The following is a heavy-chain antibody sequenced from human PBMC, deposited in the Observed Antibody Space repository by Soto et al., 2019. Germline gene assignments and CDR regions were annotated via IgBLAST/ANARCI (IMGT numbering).Heavy chain of an antibody. J-gene: IGHJ5*02. Sequence: SETLSLTCGVSGGSMSKFYWSWIRKTAGKGLEWMGRVYATGTSDYNPSLRSRIAMSVDISKKTFSLRLRSVTAADTGVYYCVRDGSKTLRDCFDPWGQGILVPVSS. CDR3: VRDGSKTLRDCFDP. CDR1: GGSMSKFY. CDR2: VYATGTS. V-gene: IGHV4-4*07.